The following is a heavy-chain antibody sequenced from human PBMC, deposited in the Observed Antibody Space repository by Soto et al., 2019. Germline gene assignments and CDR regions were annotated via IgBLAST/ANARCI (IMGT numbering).Heavy chain of an antibody. Sequence: SETLSLTCTVSGGSISSGDYYWSWIRQPPGKGLEWIGYIYYSGSTYYNPSLKSRVTISVDTSKNQFSLKLSSVTAADTAVYYCARAGRITIFGVVLDGMDVWGQGTTVTVSS. D-gene: IGHD3-3*01. CDR3: ARAGRITIFGVVLDGMDV. V-gene: IGHV4-30-4*01. J-gene: IGHJ6*02. CDR1: GGSISSGDYY. CDR2: IYYSGST.